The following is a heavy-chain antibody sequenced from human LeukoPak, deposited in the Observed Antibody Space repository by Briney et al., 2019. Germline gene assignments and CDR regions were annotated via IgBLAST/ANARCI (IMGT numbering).Heavy chain of an antibody. D-gene: IGHD3-16*01. V-gene: IGHV3-13*01. CDR1: GFTLSSYD. Sequence: PGGSLRLSCPASGFTLSSYDMHWVRQVPGKGLEWVSHIGPDGDTHYPNSVKGRFTISRDNAKNSLYLQMNSLRAEDTAVYYCARDPRGTWVPYAFDIWGQGTMVTVSS. J-gene: IGHJ3*02. CDR3: ARDPRGTWVPYAFDI. CDR2: IGPDGDT.